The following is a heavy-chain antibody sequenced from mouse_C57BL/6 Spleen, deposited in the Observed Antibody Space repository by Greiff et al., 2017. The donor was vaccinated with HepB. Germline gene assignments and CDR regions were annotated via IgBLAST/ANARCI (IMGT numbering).Heavy chain of an antibody. V-gene: IGHV10-1*01. CDR1: GFSFNTYA. J-gene: IGHJ3*01. CDR2: IRSKSNNYAT. CDR3: VRETGPFAY. D-gene: IGHD4-1*01. Sequence: EVQRVESGGGLVQPKGSLKLSCAASGFSFNTYAMNWVRQAPGKGLEWVARIRSKSNNYATYYADSVKDRFTISRDDSESMLYLQMNNLKTEDTAMYYCVRETGPFAYWGQGTLVTVSA.